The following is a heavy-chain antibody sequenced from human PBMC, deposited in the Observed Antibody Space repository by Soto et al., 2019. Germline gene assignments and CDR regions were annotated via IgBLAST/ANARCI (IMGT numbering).Heavy chain of an antibody. D-gene: IGHD3-16*02. J-gene: IGHJ4*02. V-gene: IGHV4-31*03. CDR1: GVSISRGGYY. Sequence: SETLSLTCTFSGVSISRGGYYSGWIRQHPGKGLECIGYISYSGSTSYNPSLKSRLTISVDTSKNQFSLKLSSVTAADTAVYSCARGVIHWGQGTLVTVSS. CDR3: ARGVIH. CDR2: ISYSGST.